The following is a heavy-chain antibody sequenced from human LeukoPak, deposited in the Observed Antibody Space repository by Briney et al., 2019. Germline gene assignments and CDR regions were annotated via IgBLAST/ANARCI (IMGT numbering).Heavy chain of an antibody. CDR1: GYTFTNYG. CDR2: INTYNGNT. V-gene: IGHV1-18*04. CDR3: ARNSPRDVAGRQFLPGVLSSLSQCDNCFDP. J-gene: IGHJ5*02. Sequence: ASVKVSCKASGYTFTNYGISWVRQATGQGLEWMGWINTYNGNTNYAQKFQGRVTMTTDTSTSTAYMELRSLRSDDTAVYYCARNSPRDVAGRQFLPGVLSSLSQCDNCFDPWGQGTLVSVSS. D-gene: IGHD3-16*02.